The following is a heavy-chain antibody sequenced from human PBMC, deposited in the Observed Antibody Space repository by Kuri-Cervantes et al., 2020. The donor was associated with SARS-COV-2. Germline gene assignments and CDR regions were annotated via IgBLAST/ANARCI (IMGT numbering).Heavy chain of an antibody. J-gene: IGHJ4*02. CDR1: GGSTSSQSYY. CDR3: ARAHPSSSSPPFFDY. V-gene: IGHV4-39*01. CDR2: VYYSGTT. D-gene: IGHD6-6*01. Sequence: SETLSLTCTVSGGSTSSQSYYWGWIRQPPGKGLEWIGSVYYSGTTYYNPSLKSRVTISVDTSKNQFSLKLSSVTAADTAVYYCARAHPSSSSPPFFDYWGQGTLVTVSS.